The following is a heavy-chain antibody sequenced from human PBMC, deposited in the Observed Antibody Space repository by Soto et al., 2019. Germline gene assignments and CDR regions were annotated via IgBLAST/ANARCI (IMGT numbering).Heavy chain of an antibody. V-gene: IGHV1-3*01. J-gene: IGHJ6*02. CDR2: INAGNGNT. CDR3: ASNPDNFYVDRVDYYGMDV. Sequence: ASVKVSGKASGYTFTSYAMHWVRQAPGQRLEWMGWINAGNGNTKYSQKFQGRVTITRDTSASTAYMELSSLRSEDTAVYYCASNPDNFYVDRVDYYGMDVWGQGTTVTVSS. D-gene: IGHD1-1*01. CDR1: GYTFTSYA.